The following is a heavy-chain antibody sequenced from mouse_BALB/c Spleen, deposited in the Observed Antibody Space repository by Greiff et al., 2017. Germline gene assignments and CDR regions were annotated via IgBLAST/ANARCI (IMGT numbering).Heavy chain of an antibody. V-gene: IGHV5-4*02. CDR1: GFTFSDYH. J-gene: IGHJ3*01. CDR3: ASYGYDGQFAY. CDR2: ISDGGSYT. D-gene: IGHD2-2*01. Sequence: EVQLVESGGGLVKPGGSLKLSCAASGFTFSDYHMYWVRQTPEKRLEWVATISDGGSYTYYPDSVKGRFTISRDNAKNNLHLQMSSLKSEDTAMYYCASYGYDGQFAYWGQGTLVTVSA.